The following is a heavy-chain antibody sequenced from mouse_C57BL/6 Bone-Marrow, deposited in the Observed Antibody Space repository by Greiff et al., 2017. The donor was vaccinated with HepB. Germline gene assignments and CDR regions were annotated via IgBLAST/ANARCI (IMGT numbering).Heavy chain of an antibody. J-gene: IGHJ3*01. CDR2: INPYNGGT. CDR1: GYTFTDYY. Sequence: EVQLQESGPVLVKPGASVKMSCKASGYTFTDYYMNWVKQSHGKSLEWIGVINPYNGGTSYNQKFKGKATLTVDKSSSTAYMELNSLTSEDSAVYYCARNGPGFAYWGQGTLVTVSA. CDR3: ARNGPGFAY. V-gene: IGHV1-19*01. D-gene: IGHD1-2*01.